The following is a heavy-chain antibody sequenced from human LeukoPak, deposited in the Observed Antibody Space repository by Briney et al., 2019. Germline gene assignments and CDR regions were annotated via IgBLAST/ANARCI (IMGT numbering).Heavy chain of an antibody. Sequence: GGSLRLSCAASGFTFSSYWMHWVRHAPGKGLVWVSRINSDGSSTSYADSVKGRFTISRDNAKNSLYLQMNSLRAEDTAVYYCARVPGYSSSWPDNWFDPWGQGTLVTVSS. V-gene: IGHV3-74*01. CDR2: INSDGSST. CDR3: ARVPGYSSSWPDNWFDP. D-gene: IGHD6-13*01. J-gene: IGHJ5*02. CDR1: GFTFSSYW.